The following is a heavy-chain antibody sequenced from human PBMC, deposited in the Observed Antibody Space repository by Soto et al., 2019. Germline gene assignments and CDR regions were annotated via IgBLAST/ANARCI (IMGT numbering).Heavy chain of an antibody. D-gene: IGHD3-3*01. CDR2: IGGSGGSR. J-gene: IGHJ4*02. Sequence: EVQLLESGGGLVQPGGSLRLSCAASGFSFSSYAMTWVRQAPGKGLEWVSNIGGSGGSRDYADSVKGRFTISRDNAENTLYLQMNSLRAEDTAVYYCAKDCGKVQFLEWPLDYWGQGTLVTVSS. CDR3: AKDCGKVQFLEWPLDY. CDR1: GFSFSSYA. V-gene: IGHV3-23*01.